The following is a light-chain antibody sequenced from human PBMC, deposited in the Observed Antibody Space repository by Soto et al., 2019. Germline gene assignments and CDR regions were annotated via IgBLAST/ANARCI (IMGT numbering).Light chain of an antibody. CDR2: KAS. Sequence: DIQMTQSPSTLSASVGDRVTITCRASQSISSWLAWYQQKPGKSPKLLIYKASSLESGVPSRFSGSGSGTEFTLTISRLQTDDVATYYCQQYNSYQYTFGQGTKLEIK. CDR3: QQYNSYQYT. CDR1: QSISSW. V-gene: IGKV1-5*03. J-gene: IGKJ2*01.